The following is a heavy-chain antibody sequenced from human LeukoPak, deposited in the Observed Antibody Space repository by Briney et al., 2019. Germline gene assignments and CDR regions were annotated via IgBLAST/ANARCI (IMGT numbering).Heavy chain of an antibody. D-gene: IGHD2-15*01. CDR3: AKDQGYCSGGSCYP. J-gene: IGHJ5*02. CDR1: GFTFSSYA. Sequence: GGSLRLSCAASGFTFSSYAMSWVRQAPGKGLEWVSAISGSGGSTYYADSVKGRFTISRDNSKNTLYLQMNSLGAEDTAVYYCAKDQGYCSGGSCYPWGQGTLVTVSS. V-gene: IGHV3-23*01. CDR2: ISGSGGST.